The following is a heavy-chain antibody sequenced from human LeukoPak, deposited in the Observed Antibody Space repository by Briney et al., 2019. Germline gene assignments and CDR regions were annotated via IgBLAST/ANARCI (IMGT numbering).Heavy chain of an antibody. D-gene: IGHD6-13*01. Sequence: GGSLRLSCAASGFTFSTYAMHWVRQAPGKGLEYVAAISSNGGATYYANSVKGRFTISRDNSENTLYLLMGSLRTEDMAVYYCAREGAAASVDYWGQGTLVTVSS. CDR1: GFTFSTYA. V-gene: IGHV3-64*01. CDR2: ISSNGGAT. CDR3: AREGAAASVDY. J-gene: IGHJ4*02.